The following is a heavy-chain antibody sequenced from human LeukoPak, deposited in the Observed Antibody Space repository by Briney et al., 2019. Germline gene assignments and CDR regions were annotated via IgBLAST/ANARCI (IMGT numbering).Heavy chain of an antibody. D-gene: IGHD5-18*01. J-gene: IGHJ4*02. Sequence: WASVKVSCKASGGTFSSYAISWVRQAPGQGLEWMGGIIPIFGTANYAQKFQGRVTITADESTSTAYMELSSLRSEDTAVYYCARGYSYGHYFDYWGQGTLVTVSS. CDR2: IIPIFGTA. CDR1: GGTFSSYA. V-gene: IGHV1-69*13. CDR3: ARGYSYGHYFDY.